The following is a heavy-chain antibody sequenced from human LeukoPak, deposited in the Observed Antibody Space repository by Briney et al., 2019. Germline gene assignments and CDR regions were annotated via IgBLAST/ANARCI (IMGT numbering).Heavy chain of an antibody. Sequence: ASVKVSCKASGGTFSSYGISWVRQAPGQGLEWMGGIIAIFGTANYAQKFQGRVTITADESTSTAYMELSNLRSEDTAVYYCARESTDYYDSSGYYYGPVYWGQGTLVTVSS. CDR1: GGTFSSYG. CDR3: ARESTDYYDSSGYYYGPVY. CDR2: IIAIFGTA. D-gene: IGHD3-22*01. J-gene: IGHJ4*02. V-gene: IGHV1-69*01.